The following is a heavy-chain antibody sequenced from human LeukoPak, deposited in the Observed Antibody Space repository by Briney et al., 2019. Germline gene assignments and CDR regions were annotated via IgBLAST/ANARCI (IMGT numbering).Heavy chain of an antibody. Sequence: PSETLSLTCAVSGGSISSGGYSWSWIRQPPGKGLEWIGYIYHSGSTYYNPSLKSRVTISVDRSKNQFSLKLSSVTAADTAVYYCASQTMVRGVISSPFDYWGQGTLVTVSS. CDR2: IYHSGST. CDR3: ASQTMVRGVISSPFDY. J-gene: IGHJ4*02. V-gene: IGHV4-30-2*01. D-gene: IGHD3-10*01. CDR1: GGSISSGGYS.